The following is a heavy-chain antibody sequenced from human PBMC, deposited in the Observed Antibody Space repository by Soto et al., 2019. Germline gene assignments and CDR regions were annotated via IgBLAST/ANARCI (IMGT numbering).Heavy chain of an antibody. CDR3: ARDGVDTATGYYYGMDL. J-gene: IGHJ6*02. CDR1: GYTFTSYG. Sequence: QVQLVQSGAEVKKPGASVKVSCKASGYTFTSYGISWVRQAPGQGLEWMGWISAYNGNTNYAQKLQGRVTMTTDTSTRTAYMELRSLSSDDTAVYYCARDGVDTATGYYYGMDLWGQGTTVTVSS. CDR2: ISAYNGNT. D-gene: IGHD5-18*01. V-gene: IGHV1-18*01.